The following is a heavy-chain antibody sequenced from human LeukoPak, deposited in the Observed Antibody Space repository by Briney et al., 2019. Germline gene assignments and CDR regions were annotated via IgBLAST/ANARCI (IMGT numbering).Heavy chain of an antibody. CDR3: ARYMTTVGFDY. Sequence: PSETLSLTCTVSGDSISSTSYYWDWIRQPPGKGLEWIGRIYTSGSTNYNPSLKSRVTISVDTSKNQFSLKLSSVTAADTAVYYCARYMTTVGFDYWGQGTLVTVSS. D-gene: IGHD4-11*01. J-gene: IGHJ4*02. CDR1: GDSISSTSYY. V-gene: IGHV4-39*07. CDR2: IYTSGST.